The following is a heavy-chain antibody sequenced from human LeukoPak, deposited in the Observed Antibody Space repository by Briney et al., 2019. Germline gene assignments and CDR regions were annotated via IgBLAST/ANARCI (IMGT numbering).Heavy chain of an antibody. CDR2: IYYSGST. J-gene: IGHJ4*02. Sequence: PSETLSLTCTVSGGSISSYYWSWIRQPPGKGLEWIGYIYYSGSTNYNPSLKSRITVSVDTSKNQFSLKLSSVTAADTAVYYCAGGNGIVAMVDYWGQGTLVTVSS. CDR1: GGSISSYY. D-gene: IGHD5-12*01. V-gene: IGHV4-59*01. CDR3: AGGNGIVAMVDY.